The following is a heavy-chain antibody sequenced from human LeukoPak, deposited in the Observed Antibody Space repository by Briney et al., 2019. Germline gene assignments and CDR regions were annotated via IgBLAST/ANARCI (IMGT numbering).Heavy chain of an antibody. CDR3: ARVFRGGLRGYYFDY. D-gene: IGHD3-22*01. CDR2: INSDGSST. Sequence: GGSLRLSCAASGFTFSSYWMHWVRQAPGKGLVWVSRINSDGSSTSYADSVKGRFTISRDSARNTLYLQMNSLRAEDTAVYYCARVFRGGLRGYYFDYWGQGTLVTSPQ. CDR1: GFTFSSYW. J-gene: IGHJ4*02. V-gene: IGHV3-74*01.